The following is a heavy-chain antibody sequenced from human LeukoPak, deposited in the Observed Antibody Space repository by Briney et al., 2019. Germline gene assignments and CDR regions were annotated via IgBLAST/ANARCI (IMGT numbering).Heavy chain of an antibody. CDR3: AREGPTTAFDN. D-gene: IGHD1-26*01. CDR2: ISWNSGSI. J-gene: IGHJ4*02. V-gene: IGHV3-9*01. Sequence: GGSLRLSCAASGFTFDDYAMHWVRHAPGKGLEWVSGISWNSGSIGYADSVKGRFTISRDNAKNSLYLQMNIMRAEDTAVYYCAREGPTTAFDNWGQGTLVTVSS. CDR1: GFTFDDYA.